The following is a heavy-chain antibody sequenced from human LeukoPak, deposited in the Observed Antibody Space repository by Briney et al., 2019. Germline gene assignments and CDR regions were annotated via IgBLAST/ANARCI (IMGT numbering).Heavy chain of an antibody. J-gene: IGHJ4*02. CDR2: INQDGSEK. CDR1: GFTFSSHW. D-gene: IGHD3-10*01. V-gene: IGHV3-7*01. Sequence: GGSLRLSCAASGFTFSSHWMNWVRQAPGKGLEWVANINQDGSEKYYVDSAKGRFTISRDNSKNTLYLQVNSLRAEDTAVYYCARDRYYGSGVYNHFDLWGQGTLVTVSP. CDR3: ARDRYYGSGVYNHFDL.